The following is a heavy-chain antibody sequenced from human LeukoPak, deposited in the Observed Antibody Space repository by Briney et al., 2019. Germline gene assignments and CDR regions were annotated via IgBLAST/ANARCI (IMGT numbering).Heavy chain of an antibody. Sequence: PGGSLRLSCAASGFTFSTYSMNCVRQAPGKGLGWVSSISSSSSYIYYADSVKGRFTISRDNAKNSLYLQMNSLRAEDTAVYYCARVDAHYYYGMDVWGQGATVTVSS. CDR2: ISSSSSYI. CDR1: GFTFSTYS. V-gene: IGHV3-21*01. CDR3: ARVDAHYYYGMDV. J-gene: IGHJ6*02.